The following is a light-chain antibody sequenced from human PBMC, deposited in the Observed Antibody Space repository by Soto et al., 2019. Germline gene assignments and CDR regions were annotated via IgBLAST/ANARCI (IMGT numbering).Light chain of an antibody. CDR3: QQYNTYSQT. Sequence: DIQMTQSPSTLSASVGDRGTIACRASQNIAVWLAWYQQKPGKAPKLLIYDASTLESGVPSRFSGSGSGTELTLTINSLQPDDFANYYCQQYNTYSQTFGQGTKVDIK. CDR2: DAS. CDR1: QNIAVW. V-gene: IGKV1-5*01. J-gene: IGKJ1*01.